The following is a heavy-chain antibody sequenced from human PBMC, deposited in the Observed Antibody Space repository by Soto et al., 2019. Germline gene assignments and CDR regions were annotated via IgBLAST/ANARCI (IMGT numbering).Heavy chain of an antibody. V-gene: IGHV3-7*01. D-gene: IGHD2-15*01. CDR2: IKQDGSEK. J-gene: IGHJ6*03. Sequence: EVQLVESGGGLVQPGGSLRLSCEASGFTFSSYWMSWVRQAPGKGLEWVANIKQDGSEKYYVDSVKGRFTISRDNAKNSLYLQMKSLRAEDTAVYYCASQDCSGGSCYPPTLGYYYYMDVWVKGTTVTVSS. CDR3: ASQDCSGGSCYPPTLGYYYYMDV. CDR1: GFTFSSYW.